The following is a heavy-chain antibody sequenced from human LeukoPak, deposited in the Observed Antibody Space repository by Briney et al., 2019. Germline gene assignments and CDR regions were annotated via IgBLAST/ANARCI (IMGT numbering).Heavy chain of an antibody. Sequence: PGRSLRLSCAASGFTLSSYGMHWVRQAPGKGLEWVAVIWYDGSNKYYADSVKGRFTISRDNSKNTLYLQMNSLRAEDTAVYYCARAAEVAAADLDYWGQGTLVTVSS. CDR1: GFTLSSYG. V-gene: IGHV3-33*01. J-gene: IGHJ4*02. D-gene: IGHD6-13*01. CDR3: ARAAEVAAADLDY. CDR2: IWYDGSNK.